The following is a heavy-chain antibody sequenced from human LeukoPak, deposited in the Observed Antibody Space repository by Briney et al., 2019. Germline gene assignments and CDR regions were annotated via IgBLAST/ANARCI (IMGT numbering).Heavy chain of an antibody. CDR1: GGSISGYF. J-gene: IGHJ4*02. CDR3: AREPTSGREPTSGRPLDY. V-gene: IGHV4-4*07. D-gene: IGHD5-12*01. Sequence: SETLSLTCTVSGGSISGYFWTWIRQPAGKGLEGIGRIYSSGSNNYNPSLKSRVTMSLDTSKNHFSLNLTSVTAADTAVYYCAREPTSGREPTSGRPLDYWGQGTLVTVSS. CDR2: IYSSGSN.